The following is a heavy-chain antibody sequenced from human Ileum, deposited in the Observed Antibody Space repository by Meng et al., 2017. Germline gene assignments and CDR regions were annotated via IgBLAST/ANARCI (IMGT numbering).Heavy chain of an antibody. CDR3: ARDHWGSLDY. D-gene: IGHD7-27*01. J-gene: IGHJ4*02. V-gene: IGHV4-61*08. CDR1: GGSVSSSGYQ. Sequence: QVRLQGSCQSLVRLSETLSLICAVSGGSVSSSGYQWGWIRQPPGKGLEWIGYASTNYNPSLKSRVTISVDTSKNQFSLKLTSVTAADTAVYYCARDHWGSLDYWGQGVLVTASS. CDR2: AST.